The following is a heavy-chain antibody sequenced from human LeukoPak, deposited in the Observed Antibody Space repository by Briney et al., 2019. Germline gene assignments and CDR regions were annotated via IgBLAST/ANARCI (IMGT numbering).Heavy chain of an antibody. CDR3: AREDCSGSSYHLSPYFDY. Sequence: GRSLRLSCAASEFTFSTYAMHWVRQTPGKGLEWVSVILSDGSLTSYADSVKGRFTVSRDNSKNTLYLQMNCLRTEDTAVYYCAREDCSGSSYHLSPYFDYWGQGTLVTVSS. CDR2: ILSDGSLT. CDR1: EFTFSTYA. D-gene: IGHD2-2*01. J-gene: IGHJ4*02. V-gene: IGHV3-30*01.